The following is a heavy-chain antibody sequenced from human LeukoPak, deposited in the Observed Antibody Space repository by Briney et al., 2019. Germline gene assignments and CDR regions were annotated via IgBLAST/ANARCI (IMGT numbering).Heavy chain of an antibody. Sequence: GRSLRLSCAASGFTFSNYAMHWVRQAPGKGLEWVAVISYDGSNKYYADSVKGRFTISRDNAKNSLYLQMNSLRAEDTAVYYCARVRDYYDSSGYYHQYYFDYWGQGTLVTVSS. CDR1: GFTFSNYA. CDR2: ISYDGSNK. D-gene: IGHD3-22*01. V-gene: IGHV3-30-3*01. J-gene: IGHJ4*02. CDR3: ARVRDYYDSSGYYHQYYFDY.